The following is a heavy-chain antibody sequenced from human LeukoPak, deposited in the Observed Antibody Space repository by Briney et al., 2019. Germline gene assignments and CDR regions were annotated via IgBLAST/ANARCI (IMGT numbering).Heavy chain of an antibody. CDR3: VRHGYTAGHFFLDY. Sequence: SETLSLTCTVSTASINSYYWGWVRQPAGRGLEWIGRIYTTGMTQYDPSLQSRVTMSVDTSQKQSSLNLRSVTAADTAIYFCVRHGYTAGHFFLDYWSQGALVTVSS. D-gene: IGHD5-18*01. J-gene: IGHJ4*02. V-gene: IGHV4-4*07. CDR2: IYTTGMT. CDR1: TASINSYY.